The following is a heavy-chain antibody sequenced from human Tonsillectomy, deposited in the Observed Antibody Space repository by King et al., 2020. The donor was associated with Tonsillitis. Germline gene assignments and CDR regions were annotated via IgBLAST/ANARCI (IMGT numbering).Heavy chain of an antibody. Sequence: VQLVESGGGLVKPGGSLRLSCAASGFTFSDYYMSCIRQAPGKGLEWVSYISSSSSYTNYADSVKGRFTISRDNAKNSLYLQMNSLRAEDTAVYYCARGERYYYDSSGYYSPPPTDIWGQGTMVTVSS. CDR1: GFTFSDYY. CDR2: ISSSSSYT. CDR3: ARGERYYYDSSGYYSPPPTDI. D-gene: IGHD3-22*01. J-gene: IGHJ3*02. V-gene: IGHV3-11*05.